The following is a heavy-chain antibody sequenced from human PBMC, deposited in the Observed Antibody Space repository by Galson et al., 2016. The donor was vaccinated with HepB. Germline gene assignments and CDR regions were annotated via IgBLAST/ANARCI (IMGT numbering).Heavy chain of an antibody. J-gene: IGHJ4*02. V-gene: IGHV3-30*04. Sequence: SLRLSCAASGFTSSIYAMHWVRQAPGKGLEWVAVISYDGSNKYYEDSVKGRFTISRDNSMDTLYLQMKSLRPDDTAVYYCGRGPRALTVAATGANLDNWGQGTLVTVSS. CDR2: ISYDGSNK. CDR3: GRGPRALTVAATGANLDN. CDR1: GFTSSIYA. D-gene: IGHD4/OR15-4a*01.